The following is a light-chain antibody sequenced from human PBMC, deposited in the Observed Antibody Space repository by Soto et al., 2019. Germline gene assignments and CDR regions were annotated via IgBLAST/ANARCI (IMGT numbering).Light chain of an antibody. CDR1: SNDVGGHAH. CDR2: EVS. J-gene: IGLJ1*01. CDR3: SSFSGTTTPVV. V-gene: IGLV2-14*01. Sequence: QSALTQPASVSGSPGQSITISCTGTSNDVGGHAHVSWYQQHPGKAPKLIIYEVSKRPLGVSYRFSGSKSGNTASLTISGLQAEDEADYHCSSFSGTTTPVVFGTGTKLTVL.